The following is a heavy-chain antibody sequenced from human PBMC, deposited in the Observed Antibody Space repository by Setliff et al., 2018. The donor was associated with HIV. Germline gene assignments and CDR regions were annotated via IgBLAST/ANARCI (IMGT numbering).Heavy chain of an antibody. CDR3: ARVAGGYYFDY. Sequence: GASVKVSCKASGYTFTTYDITWVRQAPGQGPEWLGWISPYNGHTNFAQKFQGRVTMTTDTATSTAYMEVRSLRSDDTAVYYCARVAGGYYFDYWGQGTLVTVSS. CDR2: ISPYNGHT. V-gene: IGHV1-18*01. J-gene: IGHJ4*02. CDR1: GYTFTTYD.